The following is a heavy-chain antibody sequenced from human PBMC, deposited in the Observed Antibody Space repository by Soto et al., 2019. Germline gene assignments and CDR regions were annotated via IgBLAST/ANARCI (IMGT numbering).Heavy chain of an antibody. CDR3: ARGPRAVAGTNWFDP. V-gene: IGHV1-18*04. D-gene: IGHD6-19*01. CDR2: ISAYNGNT. CDR1: GYTFTSYN. Sequence: QVQLVQSGAEVKKPGASVKVSCKASGYTFTSYNITWVRQAPGQGLEWMGRISAYNGNTNYAQKVQGRVTMTTDTSASTAYMDLRSMRSDDTAVYYCARGPRAVAGTNWFDPWGQGTLVTVSS. J-gene: IGHJ5*02.